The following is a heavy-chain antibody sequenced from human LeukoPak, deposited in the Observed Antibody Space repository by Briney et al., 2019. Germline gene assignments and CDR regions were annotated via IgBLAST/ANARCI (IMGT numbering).Heavy chain of an antibody. Sequence: ASVKVSCKASRYTFTNYYLHWVRQAPGQGLEWMGWINPNSGGTKPAQKFLGRVTMTRDTSISTAYMELTRLTYDDTAVYYCARDQATVATPWVDYWGQGNLVTVSS. J-gene: IGHJ4*02. CDR1: RYTFTNYY. CDR2: INPNSGGT. CDR3: ARDQATVATPWVDY. V-gene: IGHV1-2*02. D-gene: IGHD4-17*01.